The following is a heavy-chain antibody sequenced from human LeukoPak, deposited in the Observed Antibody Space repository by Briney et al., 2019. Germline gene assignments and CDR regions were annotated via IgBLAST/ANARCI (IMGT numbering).Heavy chain of an antibody. CDR2: IKQDGSEE. D-gene: IGHD1-1*01. V-gene: IGHV3-7*03. CDR3: ARGRITVTGAIHYYMDV. Sequence: PGGSLRLSCAASGFTFSSYWMSWVRQAPGKGLEWVANIKQDGSEEYYVDSVKGRFTISRHNAKKSLFLQMNSLRVEDTAVYFCARGRITVTGAIHYYMDVWGNGTTVIVSS. J-gene: IGHJ6*03. CDR1: GFTFSSYW.